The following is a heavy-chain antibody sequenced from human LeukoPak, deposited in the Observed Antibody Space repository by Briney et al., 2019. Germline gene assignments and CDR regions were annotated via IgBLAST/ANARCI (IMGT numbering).Heavy chain of an antibody. CDR3: ATLGETSGWYPDH. Sequence: PGGSLRLSCAASGFTVSGSAMHWVRQASGKGLEWLGRVRSKGYNYATAYGASVKDRFIISRDDSKSTAYLQMSSLKSEDTAVYYGATLGETSGWYPDHWGQGTLVTVSS. CDR1: GFTVSGSA. D-gene: IGHD6-19*01. J-gene: IGHJ4*02. CDR2: VRSKGYNYAT. V-gene: IGHV3-73*01.